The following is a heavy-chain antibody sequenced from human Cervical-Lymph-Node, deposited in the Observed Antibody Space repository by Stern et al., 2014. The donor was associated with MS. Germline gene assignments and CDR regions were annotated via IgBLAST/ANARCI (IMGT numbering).Heavy chain of an antibody. J-gene: IGHJ6*02. CDR3: AKEGGSSWYREYYGMDV. CDR1: GFTFSSYG. CDR2: ISYDGSNK. D-gene: IGHD6-13*01. V-gene: IGHV3-30*18. Sequence: VQLVESGGGVVQPGRSLRLSCAASGFTFSSYGMHWVRQAPGTGLAWVAVISYDGSNKYYADSVKGRFTISRDNSKNTLYLQMNSLRAEDTAVYYCAKEGGSSWYREYYGMDVWGQGTTVTVSS.